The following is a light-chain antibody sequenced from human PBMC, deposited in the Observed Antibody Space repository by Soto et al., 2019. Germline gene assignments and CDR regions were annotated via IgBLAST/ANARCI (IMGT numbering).Light chain of an antibody. V-gene: IGKV1-39*01. CDR3: QQSYSTPYT. CDR2: AAS. J-gene: IGKJ2*01. CDR1: QSISSY. Sequence: DIQMTQSPSSLSASVGDRVTITCRASQSISSYLNWYQQKPGKAPKLLIYAASSLQSGVPSRFSDSGSETDVTLTISSLQPEDFATYYCQQSYSTPYTFGQGTKLEIK.